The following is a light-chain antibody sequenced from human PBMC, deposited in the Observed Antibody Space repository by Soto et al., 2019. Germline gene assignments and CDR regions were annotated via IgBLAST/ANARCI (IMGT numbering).Light chain of an antibody. CDR1: QSVSSSY. J-gene: IGKJ5*01. Sequence: EIVLTQSPVTLSLSPGERATLSCRASQSVSSSYLAWYQQKPGQAPRLLIYGASTRATGIPDRFSGSVSGTDFTLTISRLEPEDFAVYYCQQYGTSLPFGQGTRLEIK. CDR2: GAS. CDR3: QQYGTSLP. V-gene: IGKV3-20*01.